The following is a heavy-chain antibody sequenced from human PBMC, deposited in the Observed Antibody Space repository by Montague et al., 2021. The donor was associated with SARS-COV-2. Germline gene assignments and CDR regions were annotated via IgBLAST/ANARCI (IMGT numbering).Heavy chain of an antibody. J-gene: IGHJ6*02. CDR2: INWNGGST. D-gene: IGHD4/OR15-4a*01. CDR3: AGGLGAHYYYYGMDV. Sequence: SLRLSCAASGFTFDDYGMSWVRQAPGKGLEWVSGINWNGGSTGYADSVKGRFTISRDNAKNSLYLQMNSLRAEDTALYCCAGGLGAHYYYYGMDVWGQGTTVTVSS. CDR1: GFTFDDYG. V-gene: IGHV3-20*04.